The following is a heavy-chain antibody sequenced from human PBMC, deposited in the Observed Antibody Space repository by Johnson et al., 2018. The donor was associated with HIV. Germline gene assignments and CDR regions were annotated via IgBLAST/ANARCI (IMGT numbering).Heavy chain of an antibody. D-gene: IGHD3-22*01. J-gene: IGHJ3*02. Sequence: EVQLVESGGGLVQPGGSLRLSCVASGFSVSSDYMSWVRQAPGKGLEWVSVIYSGGSTYYADSVKGRFTISRDNSKNPLYLQMNGLRAEDTAVYYCAKVVSLGARITMKVVAEPFQGVFDIWGQGTMVTVSS. V-gene: IGHV3-66*01. CDR2: IYSGGST. CDR3: AKVVSLGARITMKVVAEPFQGVFDI. CDR1: GFSVSSDY.